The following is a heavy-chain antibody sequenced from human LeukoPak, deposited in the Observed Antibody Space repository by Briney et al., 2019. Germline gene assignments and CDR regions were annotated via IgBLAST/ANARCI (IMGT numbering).Heavy chain of an antibody. CDR1: GYTFTGYY. CDR3: ARDSPYSSSWYEKAFDY. V-gene: IGHV1-2*02. Sequence: ASVQVSCKASGYTFTGYYMHWVQQAPGQGLECMGWLNPNSGGTNYAQKFQGRVTMTRDTSISTAYMELSRLRSDDTAVYYCARDSPYSSSWYEKAFDYWGQGTLVTVSS. J-gene: IGHJ4*02. D-gene: IGHD6-13*01. CDR2: LNPNSGGT.